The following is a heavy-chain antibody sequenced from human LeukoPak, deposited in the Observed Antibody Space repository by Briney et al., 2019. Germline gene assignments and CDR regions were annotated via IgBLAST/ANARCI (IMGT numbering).Heavy chain of an antibody. CDR3: ARGDDILTAYLY. J-gene: IGHJ4*02. V-gene: IGHV1-69*13. Sequence: ASVKVSCKASGGTFNSYSISWVRQAPGQGLEWMGGIIPLFGTANYAQKFQGRATITADESTTTASMELSSLRSEDSAVYYCARGDDILTAYLYWGQGTLVTVSS. CDR1: GGTFNSYS. D-gene: IGHD3-9*01. CDR2: IIPLFGTA.